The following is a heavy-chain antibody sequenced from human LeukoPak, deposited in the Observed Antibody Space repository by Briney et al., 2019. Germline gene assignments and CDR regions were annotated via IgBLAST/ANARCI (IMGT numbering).Heavy chain of an antibody. CDR1: EFTFSSYS. CDR2: IRSSDTTI. J-gene: IGHJ3*01. Sequence: PGGSLRLSCAASEFTFSSYSMNRVRQAPGKGLEWISYIRSSDTTIYYADSVKGRFTISTDNAKNSLYLQMNSLRDEDSAVYFCARHAQWAFDFWGRGTMVTVSS. V-gene: IGHV3-48*02. D-gene: IGHD6-19*01. CDR3: ARHAQWAFDF.